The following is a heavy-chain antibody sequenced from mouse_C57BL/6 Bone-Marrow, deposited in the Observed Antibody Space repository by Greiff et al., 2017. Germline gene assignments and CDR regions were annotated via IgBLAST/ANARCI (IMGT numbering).Heavy chain of an antibody. CDR3: SREVSSGYYAMDY. CDR1: GYTFTSYW. V-gene: IGHV1-69*01. J-gene: IGHJ4*01. Sequence: VQLQQPGAELVMPGASVKLSCKASGYTFTSYWMHWVKQRPGPGLEWIGELDPSDSYTNYNHRFKGKSTLTVDKSSSTAYMQLSSLPSEDSAVYYCSREVSSGYYAMDYWGQGTSVTVSS. CDR2: LDPSDSYT. D-gene: IGHD3-2*02.